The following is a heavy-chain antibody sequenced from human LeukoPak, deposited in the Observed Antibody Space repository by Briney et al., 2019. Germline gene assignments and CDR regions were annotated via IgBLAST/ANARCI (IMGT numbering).Heavy chain of an antibody. J-gene: IGHJ4*02. CDR2: ISSSSSTI. D-gene: IGHD3-10*01. CDR3: ASNSMVRGKGTDY. Sequence: GGSLRLSCAASGFSFSSYSMNWVRQAPGKGLEWVSYISSSSSTIYYADSVKGRFTISRDNAKNSLYLQMNSLRAEDTAVYYCASNSMVRGKGTDYWGQGTLVTVSS. V-gene: IGHV3-48*04. CDR1: GFSFSSYS.